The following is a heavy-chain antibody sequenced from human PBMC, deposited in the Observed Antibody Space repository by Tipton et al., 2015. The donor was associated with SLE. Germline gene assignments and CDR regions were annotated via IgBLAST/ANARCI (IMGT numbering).Heavy chain of an antibody. V-gene: IGHV1-2*06. Sequence: QLVQSGAEVKKPGASVKVSCKASGYTFTGYYMHWVRQAPGQGLEWMGRINPNSGGTNYAQKFQGRVTMTRDTSISTAYMELSRLRSDDTAVYYCARDVAGSAVAASGDYYYYYGMDVWGQGTTVTVSS. D-gene: IGHD6-19*01. CDR1: GYTFTGYY. CDR2: INPNSGGT. CDR3: ARDVAGSAVAASGDYYYYYGMDV. J-gene: IGHJ6*02.